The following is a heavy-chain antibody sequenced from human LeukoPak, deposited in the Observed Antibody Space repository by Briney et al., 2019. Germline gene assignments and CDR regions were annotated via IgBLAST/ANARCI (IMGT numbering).Heavy chain of an antibody. D-gene: IGHD6-13*01. V-gene: IGHV1-46*01. Sequence: GASVKVSCKASGYTFTSYYMHWVRQAPGQGLGWMGVINPSGCSTSYAQTFQGRVTMTRDTSISTAYMELSRLRSDDTAVYYCARDFWAAAGMVFDPWGQGTLVTVSS. J-gene: IGHJ5*02. CDR2: INPSGCST. CDR3: ARDFWAAAGMVFDP. CDR1: GYTFTSYY.